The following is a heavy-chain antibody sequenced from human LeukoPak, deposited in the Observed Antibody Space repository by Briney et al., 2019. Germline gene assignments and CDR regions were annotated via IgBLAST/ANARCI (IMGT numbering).Heavy chain of an antibody. Sequence: PGGSLRLSCTASGFTFGDYAMSWVRQAPGKGLEWVGFIRSKAYGGTTEYAASVKGRFTISRDNAKNSLYLQMNSLRAEDTAVYYCARDMSMGYRNLPLDYWGQGTLVTVSS. J-gene: IGHJ4*02. CDR3: ARDMSMGYRNLPLDY. CDR2: IRSKAYGGTT. D-gene: IGHD4-11*01. CDR1: GFTFGDYA. V-gene: IGHV3-49*04.